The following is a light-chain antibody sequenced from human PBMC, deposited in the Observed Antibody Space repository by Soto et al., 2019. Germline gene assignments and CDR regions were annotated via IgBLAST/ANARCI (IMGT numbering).Light chain of an antibody. V-gene: IGKV1-39*01. Sequence: QMTQSPSSLSASVGDRVTITCRASQSISSYLNWYQQKPGKAPKLLIYAASSLQSGVPSRFSGSGSGTDFTLTISSLQPEDFATYYCQQSYSTPPFGQGAKVDIK. CDR2: AAS. CDR3: QQSYSTPP. CDR1: QSISSY. J-gene: IGKJ1*01.